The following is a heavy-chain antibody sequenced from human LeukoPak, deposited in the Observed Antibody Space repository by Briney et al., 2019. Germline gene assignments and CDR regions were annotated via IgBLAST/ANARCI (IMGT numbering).Heavy chain of an antibody. CDR3: ASGIAAAGTLRGVTPELPNP. D-gene: IGHD6-13*01. Sequence: SETLSLTCAVSGGSISSSNWWSWVRQPPGKGLEWIGEIYHSGSTNYNPSLKSRVTISVDTSKNQFSLKLSSVTAADTAVYYCASGIAAAGTLRGVTPELPNPWGQGTLVTVSS. CDR1: GGSISSSNW. CDR2: IYHSGST. V-gene: IGHV4-4*02. J-gene: IGHJ5*02.